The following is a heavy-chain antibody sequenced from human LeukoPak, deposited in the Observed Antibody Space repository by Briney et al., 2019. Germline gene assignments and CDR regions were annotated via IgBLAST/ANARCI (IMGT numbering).Heavy chain of an antibody. CDR3: ASTDYGDYLWITY. CDR2: ISYDGSKI. V-gene: IGHV3-30*09. Sequence: GGSLRLSCAASGFTFRTCAMHWVRQAPGKGLEWVAVISYDGSKIYYADSVKGRFAISRDNSKNTLYLQMNSLRAEDTAVYYCASTDYGDYLWITYWGQGTLVTVSS. D-gene: IGHD4-17*01. CDR1: GFTFRTCA. J-gene: IGHJ4*02.